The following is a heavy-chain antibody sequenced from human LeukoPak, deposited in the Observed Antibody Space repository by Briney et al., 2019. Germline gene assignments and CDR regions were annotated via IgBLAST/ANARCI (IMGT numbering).Heavy chain of an antibody. V-gene: IGHV4-39*01. CDR3: ARHMQWLVRLAY. D-gene: IGHD6-19*01. Sequence: PSETLSLTCTVSGGSISSSGNCWGWIRQPPGKGLEWIGSIYNGGSSYYNPSLKSRVTISVDTSKNQFSLRLSSVTAADTAVYYCARHMQWLVRLAYWGQGTLVTVSS. J-gene: IGHJ4*02. CDR2: IYNGGSS. CDR1: GGSISSSGNC.